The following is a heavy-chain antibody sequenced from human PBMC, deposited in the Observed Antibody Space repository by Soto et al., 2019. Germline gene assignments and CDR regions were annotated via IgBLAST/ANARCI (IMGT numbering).Heavy chain of an antibody. CDR2: ISGSGGST. CDR3: AKDLMGARITIFGVDDY. J-gene: IGHJ4*02. D-gene: IGHD3-3*01. Sequence: GGSLRLSCAASGFTFSSYAMSWVRQAPGKGLEWVSAISGSGGSTYYADSVKGRFTISRDNSRNTLYLQMNSLRAEDTAVYYCAKDLMGARITIFGVDDYWGQGTLVTVSS. V-gene: IGHV3-23*01. CDR1: GFTFSSYA.